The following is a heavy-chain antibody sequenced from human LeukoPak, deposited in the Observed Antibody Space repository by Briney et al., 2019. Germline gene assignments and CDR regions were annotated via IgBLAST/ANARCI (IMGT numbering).Heavy chain of an antibody. CDR2: ISGSGGST. V-gene: IGHV3-23*01. D-gene: IGHD2-2*01. Sequence: GGSLRLSCVASGFIFSDYYVTWIRQAPGKGLEWVSAISGSGGSTYYADSVKGRFTISRDNSKNTLYLQMNSLRAEGTAVYYCAKESVRVPAGPFDYWGQGTLVTVSS. CDR1: GFIFSDYY. CDR3: AKESVRVPAGPFDY. J-gene: IGHJ4*02.